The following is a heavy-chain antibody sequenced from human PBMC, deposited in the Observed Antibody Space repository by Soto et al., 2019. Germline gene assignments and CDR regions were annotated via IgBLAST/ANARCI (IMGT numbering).Heavy chain of an antibody. V-gene: IGHV1-3*01. J-gene: IGHJ5*02. CDR3: ARGKWGSGSRWFDP. CDR2: INVGNGNT. CDR1: GYTYNKYS. D-gene: IGHD6-19*01. Sequence: ASVKVSCKASGYTYNKYSMHWVRQAPGQRLEWMGWINVGNGNTKYSQNIQGRVTITQDTSASTAYMELSGLTSEDTAVYYCARGKWGSGSRWFDPWGQGTLVTVSS.